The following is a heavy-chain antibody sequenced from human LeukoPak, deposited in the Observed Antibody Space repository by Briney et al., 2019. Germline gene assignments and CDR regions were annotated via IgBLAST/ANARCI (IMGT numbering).Heavy chain of an antibody. D-gene: IGHD2-2*01. CDR2: ISSSSSYI. CDR1: GFTFSSYS. V-gene: IGHV3-21*01. Sequence: PGGSLRLSCAASGFTFSSYSMNWVRQAPGKGLEWVSSISSSSSYIYYADSVKGRFTISRDNAKNSLYLQMNSLRAEDTAVCYCARDREQDIVVVPAVRSAPFDPWGQGTLVTVSS. CDR3: ARDREQDIVVVPAVRSAPFDP. J-gene: IGHJ5*02.